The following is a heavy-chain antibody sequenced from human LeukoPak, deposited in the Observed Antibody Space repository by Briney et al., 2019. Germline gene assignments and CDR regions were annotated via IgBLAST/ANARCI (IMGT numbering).Heavy chain of an antibody. Sequence: PSETLSLTCAVYGGSFSGYYWSWIRQPPGKGLEWIGEINHSGSTNYNPSLKSRVTISVDTSKNQFSLKLSSVTAADTAVYYCARGRSFYDSHRRKVSYFDYWGQGTLVTVSS. V-gene: IGHV4-34*01. J-gene: IGHJ4*02. CDR1: GGSFSGYY. D-gene: IGHD3-22*01. CDR2: INHSGST. CDR3: ARGRSFYDSHRRKVSYFDY.